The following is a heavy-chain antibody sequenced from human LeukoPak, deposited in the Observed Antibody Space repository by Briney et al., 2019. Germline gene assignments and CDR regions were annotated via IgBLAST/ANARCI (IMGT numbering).Heavy chain of an antibody. CDR1: GGSISSGDYY. Sequence: SQTLSLTCTVSGGSISSGDYYWSWIRQPPGKGLEWIGYIYYSGSTYYNPSLKSRVTISVDTSKNQFSLKLSSVTAADTAVYYCARFSTVVTYDAFDIWGQGTMVTVSS. D-gene: IGHD4-23*01. J-gene: IGHJ3*02. V-gene: IGHV4-30-4*08. CDR3: ARFSTVVTYDAFDI. CDR2: IYYSGST.